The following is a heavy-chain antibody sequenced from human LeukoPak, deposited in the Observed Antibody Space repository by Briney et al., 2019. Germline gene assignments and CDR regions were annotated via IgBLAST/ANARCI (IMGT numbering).Heavy chain of an antibody. CDR2: ISAYNGDT. CDR3: ARDRRIAARWRGWFDP. Sequence: AASVTVSFKASGYTFTNYGISWVRQAPGQGGEWMGWISAYNGDTNYTQKLQGRVTMTTDTSTSTVYMELSSLRSEDTAVYYCARDRRIAARWRGWFDPWGQGTLVTVSS. V-gene: IGHV1-18*04. CDR1: GYTFTNYG. J-gene: IGHJ5*02. D-gene: IGHD6-6*01.